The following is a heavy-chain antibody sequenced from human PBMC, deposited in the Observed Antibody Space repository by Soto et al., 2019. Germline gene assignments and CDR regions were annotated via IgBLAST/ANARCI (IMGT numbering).Heavy chain of an antibody. Sequence: QITLKESGPTLVKPKQTLTLTCTFSGFSLSTSGVGVGWIRQPPGKALEWLALIYWDDDKRYSPSLKSRLTITKDTSKNQVVLTMTNMDPVDTATYYCAHRRITMRAFDIWGQGTMVTVSS. D-gene: IGHD3-10*01. CDR3: AHRRITMRAFDI. CDR1: GFSLSTSGVG. V-gene: IGHV2-5*02. CDR2: IYWDDDK. J-gene: IGHJ3*02.